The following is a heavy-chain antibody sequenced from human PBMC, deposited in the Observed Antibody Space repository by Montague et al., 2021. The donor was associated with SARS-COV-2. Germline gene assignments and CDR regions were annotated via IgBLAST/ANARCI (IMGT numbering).Heavy chain of an antibody. Sequence: SETLSLTGTVSGYSISSGYYWGWIRQPPGKGLEWIGSIYHSGSTYYNPSLKSRVTISVDTSKNQFSLKLSSVTAADTAVYYSWGGVGAPYYYYGMDVWGQGTTVTVSS. CDR3: WGGVGAPYYYYGMDV. CDR1: GYSISSGYY. CDR2: IYHSGST. D-gene: IGHD1-26*01. J-gene: IGHJ6*02. V-gene: IGHV4-38-2*02.